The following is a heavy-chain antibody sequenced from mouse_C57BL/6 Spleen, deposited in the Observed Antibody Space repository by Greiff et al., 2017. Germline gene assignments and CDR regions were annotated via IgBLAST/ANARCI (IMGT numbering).Heavy chain of an antibody. Sequence: QVQLKQPGAELVKPGASVKMSCKASGYTFTSYWLTWVKQRPGQGLEWIGDIYPGSGSTNYNEKFKSKAILTVDTSSGTAYMQLSSLTSEDSAVYYCARYYYGNYCYAMDYWGQGTSVTVSS. CDR2: IYPGSGST. CDR3: ARYYYGNYCYAMDY. J-gene: IGHJ4*01. CDR1: GYTFTSYW. V-gene: IGHV1-55*01. D-gene: IGHD2-1*01.